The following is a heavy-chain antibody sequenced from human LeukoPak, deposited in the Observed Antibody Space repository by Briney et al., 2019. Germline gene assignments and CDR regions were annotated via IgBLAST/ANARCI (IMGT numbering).Heavy chain of an antibody. D-gene: IGHD6-19*01. CDR2: IKDDGSDK. CDR1: GFTFSSYW. V-gene: IGHV3-7*05. J-gene: IGHJ4*02. CDR3: ARELSRGISSGWLY. Sequence: GGSLRLSCAASGFTFSSYWMSWVRQAPGKGLEWVANIKDDGSDKYYVDSVKGRFTISRDNAKNSLYLQMNSLRAEDTAVYYCARELSRGISSGWLYWGQGALVTVSS.